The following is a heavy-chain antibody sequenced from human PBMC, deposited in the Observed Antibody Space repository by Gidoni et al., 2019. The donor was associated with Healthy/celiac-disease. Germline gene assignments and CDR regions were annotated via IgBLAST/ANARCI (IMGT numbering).Heavy chain of an antibody. CDR1: GFTFSSYA. V-gene: IGHV3-23*01. J-gene: IGHJ4*02. D-gene: IGHD4-17*01. CDR2: ISGSGGST. CDR3: ANGVDYGDYQTNFDY. Sequence: EVQLLESGGGLVQTGGSLRLSCAASGFTFSSYAMSWVRQAPGKGREWFSAISGSGGSTYYADSVKGRFTISRDNSKNTLYLQMNSLRAEDTAVYYCANGVDYGDYQTNFDYWGQGTLVTVSS.